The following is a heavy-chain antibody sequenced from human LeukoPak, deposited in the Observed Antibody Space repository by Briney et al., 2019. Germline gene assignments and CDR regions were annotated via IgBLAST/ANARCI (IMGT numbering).Heavy chain of an antibody. Sequence: ASVKVSCKASGGTFSSYAISWVRQAPGQGLEWMGGIIPIFGTANYAQKFQGRVTITADESTSTAYMELSSLRSEDTAVYYCARDNGTLTTDYYYYYYMDVWGKGTTVTISS. CDR3: ARDNGTLTTDYYYYYYMDV. CDR2: IIPIFGTA. D-gene: IGHD4-17*01. CDR1: GGTFSSYA. V-gene: IGHV1-69*13. J-gene: IGHJ6*03.